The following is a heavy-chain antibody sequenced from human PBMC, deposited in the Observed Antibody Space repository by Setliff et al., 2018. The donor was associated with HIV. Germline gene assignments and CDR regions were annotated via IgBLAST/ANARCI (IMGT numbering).Heavy chain of an antibody. V-gene: IGHV3-66*01. D-gene: IGHD6-6*01. CDR2: IYADGNT. CDR3: ARAPAARGIDH. Sequence: GGSLRLSCAVSGFNVGDSYMRWARQSPGKGLEWVSVIYADGNTYYADSVKGRFTISRDNAKSSLYLQMNSLRAGDTAVYYCARAPAARGIDHWGQGTLVTVS. CDR1: GFNVGDSY. J-gene: IGHJ4*02.